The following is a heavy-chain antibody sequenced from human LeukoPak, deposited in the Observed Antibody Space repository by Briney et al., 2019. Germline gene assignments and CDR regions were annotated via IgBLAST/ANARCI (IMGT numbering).Heavy chain of an antibody. CDR3: ARDRGGDGNWYFDL. Sequence: PGRSLRLSCAASGFIFSSYAMHWVRQAPGKGLEWVAVISYDGSNKYYADSVKGRFTISRDNSKNTLYLQMNSLRAEDTAVYYCARDRGGDGNWYFDLWGRGTLVTVSS. J-gene: IGHJ2*01. V-gene: IGHV3-30*04. D-gene: IGHD3-16*01. CDR2: ISYDGSNK. CDR1: GFIFSSYA.